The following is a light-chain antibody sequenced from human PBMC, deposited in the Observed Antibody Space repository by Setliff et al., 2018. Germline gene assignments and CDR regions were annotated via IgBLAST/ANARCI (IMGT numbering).Light chain of an antibody. J-gene: IGLJ2*01. Sequence: QSVLTQPASVSGSPGQSITISCTGTSSDVGDSNYVSWYQHHPGKAPKLMIYDVSNRPSGVSNRFPGSKSDNTASLTISGLQAEDEADYYCSSYTSSSTPLIFGGGTKVTVL. V-gene: IGLV2-14*03. CDR3: SSYTSSSTPLI. CDR1: SSDVGDSNY. CDR2: DVS.